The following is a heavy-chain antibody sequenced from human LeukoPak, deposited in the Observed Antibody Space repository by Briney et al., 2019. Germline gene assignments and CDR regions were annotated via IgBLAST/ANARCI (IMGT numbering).Heavy chain of an antibody. CDR3: ARIGRQWLVPYYFDY. CDR1: GFTFSSFN. Sequence: GGSLRLSCAASGFTFSSFNMNWVRQAPGKGLEWISYISSTSSTIYYAGSVKGRFTISRDNAKSSLYLQMNSLRAEDTAVYYCARIGRQWLVPYYFDYWGQGTLVTVSS. V-gene: IGHV3-48*01. CDR2: ISSTSSTI. J-gene: IGHJ4*02. D-gene: IGHD6-19*01.